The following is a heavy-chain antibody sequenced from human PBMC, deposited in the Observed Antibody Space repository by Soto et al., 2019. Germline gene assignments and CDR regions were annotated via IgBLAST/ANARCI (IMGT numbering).Heavy chain of an antibody. CDR1: GISIDNYY. CDR3: VRDVGGSGWFAP. Sequence: ETLSLTCTVSGISIDNYYCSWIRQSAGKGLEWIGRIYSSGTTNYNPFLKSRVTMSVDMSKSQFSLNVRSVTAADTAVYYCVRDVGGSGWFAPWGQGTLVTVSS. CDR2: IYSSGTT. J-gene: IGHJ5*02. V-gene: IGHV4-4*07.